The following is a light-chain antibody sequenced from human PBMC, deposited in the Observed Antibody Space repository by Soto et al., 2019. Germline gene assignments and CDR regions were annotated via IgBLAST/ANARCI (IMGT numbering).Light chain of an antibody. J-gene: IGLJ1*01. CDR3: SSYTSSTTFV. CDR2: DVT. Sequence: QSALTQPASVSGSPGQSITISCTGTSSDVGGYNHVSWYQQHPGKAPKLMIYDVTNRPSGVSNRFSGSKSGSTASLTISGLQAEDEADYYCSSYTSSTTFVFGTGTKLTVL. CDR1: SSDVGGYNH. V-gene: IGLV2-14*01.